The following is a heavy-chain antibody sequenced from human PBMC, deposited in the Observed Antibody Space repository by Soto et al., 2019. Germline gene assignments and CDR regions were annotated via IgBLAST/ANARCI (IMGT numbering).Heavy chain of an antibody. CDR2: ISSSGSTI. V-gene: IGHV3-11*01. J-gene: IGHJ4*02. CDR1: GFTFSDYY. CDR3: ARDPFVDPSPSLPFDY. Sequence: QVQLVESGGGLVKPGGSLRLSCAASGFTFSDYYMSWIRQAPGKGLEWVSYISSSGSTIYYADSVKGRFTISRDNVKNSLYLQMNSLRAEDTAVYYCARDPFVDPSPSLPFDYWGQGTLVTVSS. D-gene: IGHD2-21*01.